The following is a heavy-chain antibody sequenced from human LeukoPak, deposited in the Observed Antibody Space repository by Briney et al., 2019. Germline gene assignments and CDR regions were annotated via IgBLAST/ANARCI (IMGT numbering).Heavy chain of an antibody. D-gene: IGHD3-10*01. CDR3: ATERYRGSGSYVDC. V-gene: IGHV3-23*01. Sequence: GGSLRLSCAAYGPTFTSYPMGWDRQAPGEGREWVSTTSGRGGDTYYADAVKVRCTVSRDNAKTTVYVQMNRRRAEATAADYYATERYRGSGSYVDCWGQGTLVTVSS. J-gene: IGHJ4*02. CDR1: GPTFTSYP. CDR2: TSGRGGDT.